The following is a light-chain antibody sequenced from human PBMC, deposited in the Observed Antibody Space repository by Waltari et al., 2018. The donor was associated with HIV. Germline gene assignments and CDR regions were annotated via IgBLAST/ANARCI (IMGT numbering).Light chain of an antibody. V-gene: IGLV2-8*01. CDR2: EVF. CDR1: TSDVGAYNY. J-gene: IGLJ2*01. Sequence: QSALTQPPSASGSPGQSVTISCTGKTSDVGAYNYVSWYQQHPGKAPKLMIYEVFKRPSWVPVRFSVSKSGNPASLTVSGLQAEDEADYYCTSYAGRNTFVFGGGTKLTVL. CDR3: TSYAGRNTFV.